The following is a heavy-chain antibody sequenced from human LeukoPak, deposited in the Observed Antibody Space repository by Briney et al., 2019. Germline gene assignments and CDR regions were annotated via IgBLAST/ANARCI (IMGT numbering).Heavy chain of an antibody. CDR1: GFTFSSSA. D-gene: IGHD6-13*01. CDR3: ARDSQAVGTDFDY. V-gene: IGHV3-23*01. Sequence: GGSLRLSCAASGFTFSSSAMSWVRQAPGKGLEWVSNISGSGSGGSTYYADSAKGRFTISRDNSKNTLYLQMNSLRAEDTAVYYCARDSQAVGTDFDYWGQGTLVTVSS. CDR2: ISGSGSGGST. J-gene: IGHJ4*02.